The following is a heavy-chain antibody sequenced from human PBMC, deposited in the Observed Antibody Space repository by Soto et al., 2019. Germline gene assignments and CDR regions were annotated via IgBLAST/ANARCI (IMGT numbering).Heavy chain of an antibody. CDR2: IYYSGST. D-gene: IGHD2-2*01. CDR3: ASSVCSSTCCYYYYYYYNYLDG. Sequence: QVQLQESGPGLVKPSETLSLTCTVSGGSISSYYWSWIRQPPGKGLEWIGYIYYSGSTNYNPSLTSQVIISIDTTKNHFSLKLSTGTAADTAVYYCASSVCSSTCCYYYYYYYNYLDGWGKGTTVTVSS. CDR1: GGSISSYY. V-gene: IGHV4-59*08. J-gene: IGHJ6*03.